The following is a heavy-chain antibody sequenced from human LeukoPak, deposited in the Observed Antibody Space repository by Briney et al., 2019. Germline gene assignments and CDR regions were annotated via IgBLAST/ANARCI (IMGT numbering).Heavy chain of an antibody. D-gene: IGHD4-23*01. Sequence: GGSLRLSCTASGFTFGDYAMSWFRQAPGKGLEWVGFIRSKAYGGATEYAASVKGRFTISRDDSKSIAYLQMNSLKTEDTAVYYCTRVLRGYGGYYFDYWGQGTLVTVSS. CDR1: GFTFGDYA. V-gene: IGHV3-49*03. CDR3: TRVLRGYGGYYFDY. J-gene: IGHJ4*02. CDR2: IRSKAYGGAT.